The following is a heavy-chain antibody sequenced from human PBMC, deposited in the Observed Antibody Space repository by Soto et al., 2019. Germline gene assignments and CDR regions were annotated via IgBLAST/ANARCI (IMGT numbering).Heavy chain of an antibody. J-gene: IGHJ6*03. D-gene: IGHD3-16*02. CDR1: GFTFSSYS. CDR2: ISSSSSYI. V-gene: IGHV3-21*01. CDR3: ARDPRRIVITFGGVIPHYYYMDV. Sequence: PGGSLRLSCAASGFTFSSYSMNWVRQAPGKGLEWVLSISSSSSYIYYADSVKGRFTISRDNARNSLYLQMNSLRAEDTAVYYCARDPRRIVITFGGVIPHYYYMDVWGKGTTVTVSS.